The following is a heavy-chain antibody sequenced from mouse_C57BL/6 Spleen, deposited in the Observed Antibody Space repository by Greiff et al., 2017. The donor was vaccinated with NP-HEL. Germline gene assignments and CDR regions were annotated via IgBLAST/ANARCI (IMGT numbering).Heavy chain of an antibody. V-gene: IGHV1-53*01. Sequence: VQLQESGTELVKPGASVKLSCKASGYTFTSYWMHWVKQRPGQGLEWIGNINPSNGGTNYNEKFKSKATLTVDKSSSTAYMQLSSLTSEDSAVYYCAREATVVATNYFDYWGQGTTLTVSS. CDR2: INPSNGGT. D-gene: IGHD1-1*01. CDR3: AREATVVATNYFDY. J-gene: IGHJ2*01. CDR1: GYTFTSYW.